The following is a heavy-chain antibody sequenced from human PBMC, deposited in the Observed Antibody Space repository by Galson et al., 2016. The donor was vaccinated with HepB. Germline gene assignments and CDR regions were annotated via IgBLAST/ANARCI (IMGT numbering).Heavy chain of an antibody. Sequence: PALVKPTQTLTVPCTFSGFSLTTSGVGVGWIRQPPGKALAWLALIYWNDDTRYSPSLKSRLTIAKDTSRNQVVLTMTNMDPVDTATYYCVHRGEYVYDTNGYPYCLDYWGQGTLVTVAS. CDR3: VHRGEYVYDTNGYPYCLDY. CDR2: IYWNDDT. CDR1: GFSLTTSGVG. V-gene: IGHV2-5*01. J-gene: IGHJ4*02. D-gene: IGHD3-22*01.